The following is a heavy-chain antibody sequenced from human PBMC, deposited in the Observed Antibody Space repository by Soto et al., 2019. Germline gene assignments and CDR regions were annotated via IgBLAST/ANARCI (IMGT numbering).Heavy chain of an antibody. CDR2: IDAGNDDT. D-gene: IGHD3-3*02. CDR1: GYTFTSYG. V-gene: IGHV1-3*01. Sequence: QVQLVQSGAEVKKPGASVKVSCKASGYTFTSYGIYWVRQAPGQRLEWMGWIDAGNDDTKYSHKFQGRVTITRDPHARTAYMELRSLRSEDTAVYSCARENHYPFWSGYPNWFDPWGQGTLVTVSS. CDR3: ARENHYPFWSGYPNWFDP. J-gene: IGHJ5*02.